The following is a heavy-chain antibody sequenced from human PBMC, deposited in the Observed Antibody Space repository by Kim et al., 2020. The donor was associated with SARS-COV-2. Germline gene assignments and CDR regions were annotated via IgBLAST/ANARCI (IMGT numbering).Heavy chain of an antibody. J-gene: IGHJ4*02. CDR1: GGSFSGYY. CDR2: INHSGST. D-gene: IGHD3-16*02. Sequence: SETLSLTCAVYGGSFSGYYWSWIRQPPGKGLEWIGEINHSGSTNYNPSLKSRVTISVDTSKNQFSLKLSSVTAAGTAVYYCARGSYDYVWGSYRHPFDYWGQGTLVTVSS. V-gene: IGHV4-34*01. CDR3: ARGSYDYVWGSYRHPFDY.